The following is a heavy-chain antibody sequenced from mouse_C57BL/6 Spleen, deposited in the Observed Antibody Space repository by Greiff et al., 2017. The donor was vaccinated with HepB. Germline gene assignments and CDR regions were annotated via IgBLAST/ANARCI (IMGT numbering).Heavy chain of an antibody. CDR2: ISDGGSYT. Sequence: EVHLVESGGGLVKPGGSLKLSCAASGFTFSSYAMSWVRQTPEKRLEWVATISDGGSYTYYPDNVKGRFTISRDNAKNNLYLQMSHLKSEDTAMYYCARDKNYGTHFDYWGQGTTLTVSS. V-gene: IGHV5-4*01. CDR3: ARDKNYGTHFDY. CDR1: GFTFSSYA. D-gene: IGHD1-1*01. J-gene: IGHJ2*01.